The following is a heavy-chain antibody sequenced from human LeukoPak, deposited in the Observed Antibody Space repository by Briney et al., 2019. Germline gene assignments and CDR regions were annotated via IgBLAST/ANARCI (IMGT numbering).Heavy chain of an antibody. V-gene: IGHV3-9*03. D-gene: IGHD6-13*01. J-gene: IGHJ3*02. Sequence: GRSLRLSCAASGFTFDDYAMHWVRQAPGKGLEWVSGISWNSGSIGYADSVKGRFTISRDNAKNSLYLQMNSLRAEDMALYYCAKEGYSSSWYDSILDIWGQGTMVTVSS. CDR1: GFTFDDYA. CDR2: ISWNSGSI. CDR3: AKEGYSSSWYDSILDI.